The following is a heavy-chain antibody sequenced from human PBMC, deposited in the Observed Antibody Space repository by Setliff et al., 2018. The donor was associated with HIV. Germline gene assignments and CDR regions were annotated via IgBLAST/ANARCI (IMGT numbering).Heavy chain of an antibody. CDR1: GGSFSGYY. CDR2: INHSGST. CDR3: ARGLTAPAAAGS. V-gene: IGHV4-34*01. D-gene: IGHD6-13*01. Sequence: KPSETLSLTCAVYGGSFSGYYWSWIRQPPGKGLEWIGEINHSGSTNYNPSLKSRVTISVDTSKNQFSLKLSSVTAADTAVFYCARGLTAPAAAGSWGQGMLVTVSS. J-gene: IGHJ5*02.